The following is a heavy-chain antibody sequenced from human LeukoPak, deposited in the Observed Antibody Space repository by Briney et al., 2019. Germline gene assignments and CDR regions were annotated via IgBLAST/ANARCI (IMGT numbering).Heavy chain of an antibody. CDR2: VHANSCGT. Sequence: ASVTVSRKASGYTFTCYYMHWVRQAPGQGREWMGWVHANSCGTNYAQKFQGRVTMTRDTSISTAYMELSRLRSDDTAVYYCARLDYWRRWFDPWGQGTLVTVSS. V-gene: IGHV1-2*02. CDR3: ARLDYWRRWFDP. J-gene: IGHJ5*02. CDR1: GYTFTCYY. D-gene: IGHD3-3*01.